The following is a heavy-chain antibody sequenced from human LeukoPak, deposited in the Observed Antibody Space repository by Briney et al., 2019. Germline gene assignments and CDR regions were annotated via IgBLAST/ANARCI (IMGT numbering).Heavy chain of an antibody. V-gene: IGHV3-23*01. CDR1: GFTFSSYA. CDR3: AKEHYDYVWGSYRFGSFDH. J-gene: IGHJ4*02. Sequence: GGSLRLSCAASGFTFSSYAMSWVRQAPGKGLEWVSAISGSGGSTYYADSVKGRFTISRDNSKNTLYLQMNSLRAEDTAVYYCAKEHYDYVWGSYRFGSFDHWGQGTLVTVSS. CDR2: ISGSGGST. D-gene: IGHD3-16*02.